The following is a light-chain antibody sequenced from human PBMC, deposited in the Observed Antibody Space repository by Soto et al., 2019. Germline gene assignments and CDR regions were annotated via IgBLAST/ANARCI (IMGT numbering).Light chain of an antibody. J-gene: IGKJ4*01. Sequence: EIVMTQSPATLSVSPGERGTLSCRASQNIRSNVAWYQQRPGQAPRLLIFGASVRATGVPDRFSGSGSGTDFTLTINSLQAEDVAVYYCQQYYNTPTFGGGTKVAIK. V-gene: IGKV3-15*01. CDR2: GAS. CDR1: QNIRSN. CDR3: QQYYNTPT.